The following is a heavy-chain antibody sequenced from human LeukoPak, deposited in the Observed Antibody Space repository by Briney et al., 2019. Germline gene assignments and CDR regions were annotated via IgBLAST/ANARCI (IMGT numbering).Heavy chain of an antibody. CDR2: IYYSGST. D-gene: IGHD3-16*01. Sequence: SETLSLTCTVSGGSISSSSYYWGWIRQPPGKGLEWSGSIYYSGSTYYNPSLKSRVTISVDTSKNQFSLKLSSVTAADTAVYYCAKPMGYVVYNWFDPWGQGTLVTVSS. CDR1: GGSISSSSYY. J-gene: IGHJ5*02. CDR3: AKPMGYVVYNWFDP. V-gene: IGHV4-39*01.